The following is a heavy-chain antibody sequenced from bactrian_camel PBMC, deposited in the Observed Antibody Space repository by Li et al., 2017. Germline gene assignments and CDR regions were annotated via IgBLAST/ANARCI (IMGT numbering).Heavy chain of an antibody. CDR2: SSSGALSL. CDR3: AAGLRERTWAY. Sequence: HVQLVESGGGLVQPGGSLRLSCQASGFTFTNYWMHWVRQGPGKGLEWVSSSSSGALSLVYADSVKGRFTISTDNTKNMLFLQMDSLKSEDTALYSCAAGLRERTWAYWGQGTQVTVS. CDR1: GFTFTNYW. V-gene: IGHV3S1*01. D-gene: IGHD1*01. J-gene: IGHJ4*01.